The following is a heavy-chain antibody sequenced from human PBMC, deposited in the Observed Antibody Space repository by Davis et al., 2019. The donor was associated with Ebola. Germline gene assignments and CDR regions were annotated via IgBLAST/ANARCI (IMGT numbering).Heavy chain of an antibody. J-gene: IGHJ3*02. CDR1: GFTFSSYS. D-gene: IGHD4-23*01. CDR2: ISSSSSYI. V-gene: IGHV3-21*01. Sequence: GESLKISCAASGFTFSSYSMNWVRQAPGKGLEWVSSISSSSSYIYYADSVKGRFTISRDNAKNSLYLQMNSLRAEDTAVYYCARDPVGGMGDDAFDIWGQGTMVTVSS. CDR3: ARDPVGGMGDDAFDI.